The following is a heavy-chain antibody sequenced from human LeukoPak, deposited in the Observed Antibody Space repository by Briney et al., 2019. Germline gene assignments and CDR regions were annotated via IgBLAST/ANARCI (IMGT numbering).Heavy chain of an antibody. CDR3: SSHSRAGHYYFNYMVV. D-gene: IGHD6-13*01. CDR1: GVSITSSSYN. V-gene: IGHV4-39*01. Sequence: SETLSLTCTVSGVSITSSSYNWGWIRQPPGKGLEWIGSIYYSGNTFYNPSLKSRVTISVDTSKNQFSLKLNSVTAADTGVYYCSSHSRAGHYYFNYMVVWGEGTTVTVSS. J-gene: IGHJ6*03. CDR2: IYYSGNT.